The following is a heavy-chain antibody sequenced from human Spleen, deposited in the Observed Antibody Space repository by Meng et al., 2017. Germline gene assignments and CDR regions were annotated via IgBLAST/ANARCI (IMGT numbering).Heavy chain of an antibody. D-gene: IGHD6-13*01. CDR2: INAVFGTT. V-gene: IGHV1-69*05. CDR3: AKGGQQLVRPELDY. J-gene: IGHJ4*02. CDR1: GGIFSNYV. Sequence: QVQLVQAGAEVMKPGSSVKVSCKALGGIFSNYVIGWVRQAPGQGLEWMGGINAVFGTTNYAQKFQGRVTITTDESTSTVYMELTRLTSEDTAVYYCAKGGQQLVRPELDYWGQGTLVTVSS.